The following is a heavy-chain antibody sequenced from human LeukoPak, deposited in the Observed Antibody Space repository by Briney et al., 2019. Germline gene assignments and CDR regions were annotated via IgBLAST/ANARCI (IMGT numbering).Heavy chain of an antibody. CDR1: GGSISSSSYY. CDR3: ARARPVERDLVLEWLLFYFDY. D-gene: IGHD3-3*01. CDR2: IYYSGST. V-gene: IGHV4-39*07. Sequence: SETLSLTCTVSGGSISSSSYYWGWIRQPPGKGLEWIGSIYYSGSTNYNPSLKSRVTISVDTSKNQFSLKLSSVTAADTAVYYCARARPVERDLVLEWLLFYFDYWGQGTLVTVSS. J-gene: IGHJ4*02.